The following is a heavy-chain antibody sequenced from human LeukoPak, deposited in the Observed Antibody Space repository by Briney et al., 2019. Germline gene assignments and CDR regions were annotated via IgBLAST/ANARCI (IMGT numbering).Heavy chain of an antibody. V-gene: IGHV1-2*02. Sequence: ASVKVSCKASGYSFTGYYIHWVRQAPGQGLAWMGWINPYSGDTNYAQKFQGRLTMTRDTSISTAYMDLSSLRSDDTALYYCTREWLSSGDSHYSHWGQGTLVTVSS. CDR3: TREWLSSGDSHYSH. J-gene: IGHJ4*02. CDR1: GYSFTGYY. CDR2: INPYSGDT. D-gene: IGHD2-15*01.